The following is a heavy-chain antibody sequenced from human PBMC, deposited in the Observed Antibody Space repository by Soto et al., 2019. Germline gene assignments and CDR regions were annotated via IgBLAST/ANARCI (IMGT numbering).Heavy chain of an antibody. CDR1: GGTFSSYT. CDR3: ARGIAAAGTEGNWFDP. CDR2: IIPILGIA. Sequence: SVKVSCKASGGTFSSYTISWVRQAPGQGLEWMGRIIPILGIANYAQKFQGRVTITADKSTSTAYMELSSLRSEDTAVYYCARGIAAAGTEGNWFDPWGQGTLVTVSS. J-gene: IGHJ5*02. D-gene: IGHD6-13*01. V-gene: IGHV1-69*02.